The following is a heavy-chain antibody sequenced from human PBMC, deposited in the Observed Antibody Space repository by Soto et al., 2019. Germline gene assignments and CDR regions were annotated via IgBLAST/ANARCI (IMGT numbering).Heavy chain of an antibody. J-gene: IGHJ4*02. CDR3: ARESGYGDYDSY. V-gene: IGHV3-21*01. D-gene: IGHD4-17*01. CDR2: ISSSSSYI. Sequence: EVQLVESGGGLVKPGGSLRLSCAASGFTFSSYSMNWVRQAPGKGLEWVSSISSSSSYIYYADSVKGRFTISRDNAKNSLYLQMNNLRAEDTAVYYCARESGYGDYDSYWGQGTLVTVSS. CDR1: GFTFSSYS.